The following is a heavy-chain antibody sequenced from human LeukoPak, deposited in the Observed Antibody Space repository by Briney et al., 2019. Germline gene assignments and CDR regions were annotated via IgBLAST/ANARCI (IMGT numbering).Heavy chain of an antibody. CDR2: ISGSGGST. Sequence: GGSLRLSCAASGFTFSSYAMSWVRQAPGKGLEWVSAISGSGGSTYYADSVKGRFTISRDNSKNTIYLQMDSLRAEDTAIYYCARDYWWNYDYWGQGTLVTVSS. CDR3: ARDYWWNYDY. CDR1: GFTFSSYA. D-gene: IGHD1-7*01. J-gene: IGHJ4*02. V-gene: IGHV3-23*01.